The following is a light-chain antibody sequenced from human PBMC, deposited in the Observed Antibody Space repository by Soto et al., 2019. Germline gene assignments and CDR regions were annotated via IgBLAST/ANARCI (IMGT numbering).Light chain of an antibody. CDR2: GAS. V-gene: IGKV3-20*01. J-gene: IGKJ4*01. CDR3: QQYGSSPLT. CDR1: QSVSSSY. Sequence: EIVLTQSPGTLSLSPGERATLSCRASQSVSSSYLGWYQQKPGQAPRLLIYGASSRATGIPDRFSVSGSGTDFTLTISGLEPEDFAVYYCQQYGSSPLTFGGGTKVEIK.